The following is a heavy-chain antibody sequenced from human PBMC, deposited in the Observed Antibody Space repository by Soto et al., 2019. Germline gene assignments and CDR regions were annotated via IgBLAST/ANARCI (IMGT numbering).Heavy chain of an antibody. CDR1: GGSISSGSYY. D-gene: IGHD4-17*01. CDR3: ARVPPPTSVVTHHYFDF. Sequence: SETLSLTCSVSGGSISSGSYYWSWIRQHPGKGLEWIGYIYYTGHTYYNPSLKSRVTLSVDTSKNQFSLKLTSVTAADTAVYYCARVPPPTSVVTHHYFDFWGQGTLVTVSS. J-gene: IGHJ4*02. V-gene: IGHV4-31*03. CDR2: IYYTGHT.